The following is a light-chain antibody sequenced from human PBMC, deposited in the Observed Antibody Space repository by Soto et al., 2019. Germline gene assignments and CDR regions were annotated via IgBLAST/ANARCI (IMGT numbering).Light chain of an antibody. CDR2: EVS. Sequence: QSALTQPPSASGSPGQSVTISCTGTSSDVGGYNYVSWYQQHPGKAPKLMISEVSKRPSGVPDRFSGSKSGNTTSLTVSGLQADDEADYNCTSYAGSNNVLFGGGTKLTVL. V-gene: IGLV2-8*01. CDR1: SSDVGGYNY. CDR3: TSYAGSNNVL. J-gene: IGLJ2*01.